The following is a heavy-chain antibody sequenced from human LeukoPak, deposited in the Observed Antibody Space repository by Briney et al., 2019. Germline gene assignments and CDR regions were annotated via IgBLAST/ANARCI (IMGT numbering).Heavy chain of an antibody. V-gene: IGHV1-69*04. Sequence: GASVKVSCKASGGTFSSYAISWVRQAPGQGLEWMGRIIPILGIANYAQKFQGRVTITADKSTSTAYMELSSLRSEDTAVYYCARGRSTMVRSAAYDIWGQGTMVIVSS. D-gene: IGHD3-10*01. J-gene: IGHJ3*02. CDR2: IIPILGIA. CDR1: GGTFSSYA. CDR3: ARGRSTMVRSAAYDI.